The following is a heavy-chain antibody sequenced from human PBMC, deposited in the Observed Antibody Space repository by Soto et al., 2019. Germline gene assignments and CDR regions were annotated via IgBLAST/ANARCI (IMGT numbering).Heavy chain of an antibody. D-gene: IGHD1-1*01. J-gene: IGHJ6*02. CDR3: ARGGTGYYYGMDV. CDR1: GGTFSSYA. CDR2: IIPIFGT. V-gene: IGHV1-69*13. Sequence: GASVKVSCKASGGTFSSYAINWVRQAPGQGLEWMGGIIPIFGTRYAQKFQGRVTITADESMSTAYMELSSLRSEDTAVYYCARGGTGYYYGMDVWGQGXTVTVYS.